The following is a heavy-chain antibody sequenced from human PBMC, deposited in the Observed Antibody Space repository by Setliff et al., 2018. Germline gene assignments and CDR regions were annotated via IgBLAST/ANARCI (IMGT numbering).Heavy chain of an antibody. CDR1: GGTFNNYP. D-gene: IGHD2-15*01. V-gene: IGHV1-18*01. Sequence: ASVKVSCKASGGTFNNYPISWVRQAPGQGLEWMGWISSYNDITNYAQRFQGRVTLTKDMSTSAAYMELRSLGSDDAAVYYCAISTLSICSGGNCPNVFDVWGQGTMVTVSS. CDR2: ISSYNDIT. J-gene: IGHJ3*01. CDR3: AISTLSICSGGNCPNVFDV.